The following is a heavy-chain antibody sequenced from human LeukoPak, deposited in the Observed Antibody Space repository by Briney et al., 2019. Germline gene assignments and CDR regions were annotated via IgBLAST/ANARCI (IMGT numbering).Heavy chain of an antibody. CDR3: ARDLRSSTSCYSDV. CDR2: IYYSGST. CDR1: GGSISSGGYC. V-gene: IGHV4-31*03. Sequence: PSETLSLTCTVSGGSISSGGYCWRWIRQHPGKGLEWIGYIYYSGSTYYNPSLKSRVTISVDTSKNQFSLKLSSVTAADTAVYYCARDLRSSTSCYSDVWGQGTTVTVSS. D-gene: IGHD2-2*01. J-gene: IGHJ6*02.